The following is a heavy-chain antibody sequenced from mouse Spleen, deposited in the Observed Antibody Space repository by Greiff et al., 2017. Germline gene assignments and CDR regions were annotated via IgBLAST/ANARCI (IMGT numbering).Heavy chain of an antibody. V-gene: IGHV1-39*01. D-gene: IGHD2-4*01. Sequence: VQLQQSGPELVKPGASVKISCKASGYAFTDYNMKWVKQSNGKSLEWIGVINPNYGTTSYNQKFKGKATLTVDQSSSTAYMQLNSLTSEDSAVYYCARTMITTVYAMDYWGQGTSVTVSS. J-gene: IGHJ4*01. CDR3: ARTMITTVYAMDY. CDR2: INPNYGTT. CDR1: GYAFTDYN.